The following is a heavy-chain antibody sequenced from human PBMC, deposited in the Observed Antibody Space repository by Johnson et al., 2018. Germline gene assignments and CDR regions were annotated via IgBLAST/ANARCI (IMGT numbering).Heavy chain of an antibody. CDR1: GGSISSYY. Sequence: QVQLQESGPGLVKPSEPLSLTCTVSGGSISSYYWSWIRQPPGKGLAWIGYIYYSGSTNYNPSLKSRVTISVDTAKNQFSLKLSSVTAADTAVYYCARASIAVAHYYYYGMDVWGQGTTVTVSS. J-gene: IGHJ6*02. CDR3: ARASIAVAHYYYYGMDV. V-gene: IGHV4-59*01. D-gene: IGHD6-19*01. CDR2: IYYSGST.